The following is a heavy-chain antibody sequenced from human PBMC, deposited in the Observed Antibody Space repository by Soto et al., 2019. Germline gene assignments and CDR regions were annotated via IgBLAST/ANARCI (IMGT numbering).Heavy chain of an antibody. D-gene: IGHD4-17*01. V-gene: IGHV3-23*01. J-gene: IGHJ4*02. CDR3: AKLPDLFDYGTPFDY. CDR1: GFTFSSYA. CDR2: ISGSGGST. Sequence: GGSLRLSCAASGFTFSSYAMSWVRQAPGKGLEWVSAISGSGGSTYYADSVKGRFTISSDNSKNTLYLQMHSLRAEDTAVYYCAKLPDLFDYGTPFDYWGQGTLVTVSS.